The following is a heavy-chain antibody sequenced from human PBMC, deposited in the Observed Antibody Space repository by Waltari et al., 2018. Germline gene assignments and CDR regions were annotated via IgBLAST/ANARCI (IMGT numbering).Heavy chain of an antibody. CDR3: ARPQDYDFWSGYYKAYYYYGMDV. CDR1: GFTFSSYS. D-gene: IGHD3-3*01. Sequence: EVQLVESGGGLVKPGGSLRLSSAAPGFTFSSYSMNWVRQAPGKGLEWVSSISSSSSYIYYADSVKGRFTISRDNAKNSLYLQMNSLRAEDTAVYYCARPQDYDFWSGYYKAYYYYGMDVWGQGTTVTVSS. J-gene: IGHJ6*02. V-gene: IGHV3-21*01. CDR2: ISSSSSYI.